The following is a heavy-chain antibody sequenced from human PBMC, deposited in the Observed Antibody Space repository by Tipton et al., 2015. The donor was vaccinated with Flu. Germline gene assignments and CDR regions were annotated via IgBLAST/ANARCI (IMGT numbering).Heavy chain of an antibody. CDR2: ISYEGSNK. J-gene: IGHJ4*02. D-gene: IGHD1-26*01. Sequence: CAGSGFIFSGYGMHWVRQAPGKGLEWVAAISYEGSNKFYADSVKGRFTISRDNSKSTLFLQMNSLRAEDTAVYYCAKRSDYSGSFHPLDYWGQGTLVTVSS. CDR3: AKRSDYSGSFHPLDY. V-gene: IGHV3-30*18. CDR1: GFIFSGYG.